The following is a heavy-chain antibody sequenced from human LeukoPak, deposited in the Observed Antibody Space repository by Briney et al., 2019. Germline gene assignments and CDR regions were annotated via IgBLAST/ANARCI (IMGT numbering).Heavy chain of an antibody. J-gene: IGHJ3*02. CDR3: ATDLIYSDSTGYYLGAFDI. Sequence: GGSLRLSCAASGFTFSSYGMHWVRQAPGKGLEWVAFIRYDGSNKYYADSVKGRFTISRDNAKNSLDLQMDSLGAEDTAFYYCATDLIYSDSTGYYLGAFDIWGQGTMVAVSS. V-gene: IGHV3-30*02. CDR1: GFTFSSYG. CDR2: IRYDGSNK. D-gene: IGHD3-22*01.